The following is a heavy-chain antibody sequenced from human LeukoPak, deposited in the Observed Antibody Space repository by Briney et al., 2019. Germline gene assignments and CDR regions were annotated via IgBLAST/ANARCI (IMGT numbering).Heavy chain of an antibody. CDR1: GGSISSSSYY. D-gene: IGHD1-14*01. CDR3: ARHSPSVTIEYFQH. Sequence: PSETLSLTCTVSGGSISSSSYYWGWIRQPPGKGLEWIGSIYYSGSTYYNPSLKSRVTISVDTSKNQFSLKLSSVTAADTAVYYCARHSPSVTIEYFQHWARAPWSPSPQ. CDR2: IYYSGST. V-gene: IGHV4-39*01. J-gene: IGHJ1*01.